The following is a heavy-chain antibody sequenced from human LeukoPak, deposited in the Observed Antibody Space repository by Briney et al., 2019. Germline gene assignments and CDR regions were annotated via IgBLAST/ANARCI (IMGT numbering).Heavy chain of an antibody. CDR2: INWNGGST. CDR1: GFTFDDYG. CDR3: GRVGPRDYGSFYYYMGV. D-gene: IGHD3-10*01. Sequence: GGSLRLSCAASGFTFDDYGMSWVRQAPGKGLEWVSGINWNGGSTGYADSVKGRFTISRDNAKNSLYLQMNSLRAEDTALYYCGRVGPRDYGSFYYYMGVWGKGTTVTVSS. J-gene: IGHJ6*03. V-gene: IGHV3-20*04.